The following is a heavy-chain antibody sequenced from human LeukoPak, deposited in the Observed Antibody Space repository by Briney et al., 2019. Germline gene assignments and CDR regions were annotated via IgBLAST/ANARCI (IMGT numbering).Heavy chain of an antibody. D-gene: IGHD5-24*01. CDR2: IKSKTDGGTT. V-gene: IGHV3-15*01. J-gene: IGHJ4*02. CDR1: GFPFSNAW. Sequence: GGPLRLSCAASGFPFSNAWMSWVRQSPGKALEWPGLIKSKTDGGTTEYAAHVKGRFTISRDDSKNTLYVQMNSLNTEDTAVYYCTTDQFFDYWGQGTLVTVSS. CDR3: TTDQFFDY.